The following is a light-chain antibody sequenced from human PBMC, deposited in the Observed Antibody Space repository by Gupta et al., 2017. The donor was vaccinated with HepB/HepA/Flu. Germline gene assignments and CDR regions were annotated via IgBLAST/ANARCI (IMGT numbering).Light chain of an antibody. CDR2: AAS. V-gene: IGKV1-39*01. CDR3: QHSNSTLWT. Sequence: DIQMTHAPSSLSASVGDRVTITCRASQSISSYLNWYQQKPGKAPKLLIYAASSLQSGVPSRFSGSGSGTDFTLTISRLQPEDFATYYCQHSNSTLWTFGQGTKVEIK. CDR1: QSISSY. J-gene: IGKJ1*01.